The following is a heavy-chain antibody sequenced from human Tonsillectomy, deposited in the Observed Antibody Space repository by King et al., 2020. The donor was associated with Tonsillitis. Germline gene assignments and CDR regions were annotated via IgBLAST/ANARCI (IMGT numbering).Heavy chain of an antibody. Sequence: VQLVQSGGGLVQPGGSLRLSCAASGFTFNNYEMTWVRQAPGKGLEWLSCITRSGNTKYYADSVKGRFTISRDSAKNSLFLQMNSLRAEDTAVYYCARGSYSSYYFDYWGQGTLVTVSS. J-gene: IGHJ4*02. V-gene: IGHV3-48*03. D-gene: IGHD3-16*01. CDR3: ARGSYSSYYFDY. CDR1: GFTFNNYE. CDR2: ITRSGNTK.